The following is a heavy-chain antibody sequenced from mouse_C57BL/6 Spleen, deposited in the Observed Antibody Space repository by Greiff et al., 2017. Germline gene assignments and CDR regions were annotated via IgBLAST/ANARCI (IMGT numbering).Heavy chain of an antibody. J-gene: IGHJ4*01. D-gene: IGHD2-5*01. Sequence: EVNVVESGGGLVKPGGSLKLSCAASGFTFSSYAMSWVRQTPEKRLEWVATISDGGSYTYYPDNVKGRFTISSDNAKNNLYLQMSQLKSEDTAMYYCARASYSNPYYAMDYWGQGTSVTVSS. CDR3: ARASYSNPYYAMDY. CDR1: GFTFSSYA. CDR2: ISDGGSYT. V-gene: IGHV5-4*03.